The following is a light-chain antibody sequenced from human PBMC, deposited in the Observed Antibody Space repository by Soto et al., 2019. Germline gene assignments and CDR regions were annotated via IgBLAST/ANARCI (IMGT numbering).Light chain of an antibody. CDR2: DVS. V-gene: IGLV2-14*03. CDR3: CSYASSTSDV. J-gene: IGLJ1*01. Sequence: QSVLTQPASVSGSPGQSITISCTGTSSDVGGYNFVTWYQQHPGEAPKLMIHDVSSRASGVPNWFSGSKSGTTASLTISGLQAEDEADYYCCSYASSTSDVFGTGTKLTVL. CDR1: SSDVGGYNF.